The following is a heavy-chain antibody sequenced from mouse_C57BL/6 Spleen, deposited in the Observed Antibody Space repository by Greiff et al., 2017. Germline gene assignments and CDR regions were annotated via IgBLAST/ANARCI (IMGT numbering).Heavy chain of an antibody. CDR2: IHPNSGST. D-gene: IGHD2-3*01. J-gene: IGHJ2*01. CDR3: ARGGDGSTY. V-gene: IGHV1-64*01. Sequence: QVHVKQSGAELVKPGASVKLSCKASGYTFTSYWMHWVKQRPGQGLEWIGMIHPNSGSTNYNEKFKSKATLTVDKSSSTAYMQLSSLTSEDSAVYYCARGGDGSTYWGQGTTLTVSS. CDR1: GYTFTSYW.